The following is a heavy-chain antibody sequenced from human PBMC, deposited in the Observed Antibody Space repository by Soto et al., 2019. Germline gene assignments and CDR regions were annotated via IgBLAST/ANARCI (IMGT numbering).Heavy chain of an antibody. CDR1: GFTFSSYG. D-gene: IGHD3-22*01. V-gene: IGHV3-30*18. J-gene: IGHJ4*02. Sequence: QVQLVESGGGVVQPGRSLRLSCAASGFTFSSYGMHWVRQAPGKGLEWVGVISYDGSNKYYADSVKGRLTISRDNSKNTRDLQMNSRRAEDTAVYYCAKSLDSSGYYHFDYWVQGTLVTVSS. CDR3: AKSLDSSGYYHFDY. CDR2: ISYDGSNK.